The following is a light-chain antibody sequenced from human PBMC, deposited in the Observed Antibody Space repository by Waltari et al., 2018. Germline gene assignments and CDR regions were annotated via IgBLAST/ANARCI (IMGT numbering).Light chain of an antibody. V-gene: IGKV1-17*02. Sequence: DIQMTQSPSSLSASVGDTVTLPCRASQGISNYLAWYQQKPGNAPRPLIYFASNLEVGVPSRFSGSGSGTEFTLTITNLQAEDFAMYYCQQHNNYPRTFGQGTKVEVK. CDR1: QGISNY. CDR3: QQHNNYPRT. J-gene: IGKJ1*01. CDR2: FAS.